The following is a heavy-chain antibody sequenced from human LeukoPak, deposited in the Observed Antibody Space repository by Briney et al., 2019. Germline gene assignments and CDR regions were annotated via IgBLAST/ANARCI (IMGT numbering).Heavy chain of an antibody. CDR1: GFTFSSYG. CDR3: ARDRWSSHPDY. V-gene: IGHV3-33*01. Sequence: GRSLRLPCAASGFTFSSYGMPWVRQAPGKGLEWVAVIWYDGSNKYYADSVKGRFPISRDNSKNTLYLQMNSLRAEDTAVYYCARDRWSSHPDYWGQGTLVTVSS. J-gene: IGHJ4*02. D-gene: IGHD6-13*01. CDR2: IWYDGSNK.